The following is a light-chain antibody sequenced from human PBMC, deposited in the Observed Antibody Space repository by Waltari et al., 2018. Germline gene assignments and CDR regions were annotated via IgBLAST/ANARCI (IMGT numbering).Light chain of an antibody. CDR2: KAS. CDR1: QSISTW. V-gene: IGKV1-5*03. J-gene: IGKJ2*01. Sequence: DIQMTQSPSSLSASVGDRVTITCRASQSISTWLAWFQLKPGKAPKLLSYKASNLESGVPSRFSGSGSGTEFTLTIGSLLPEDFASYYCQQYSSDSHSFGQGTRLEI. CDR3: QQYSSDSHS.